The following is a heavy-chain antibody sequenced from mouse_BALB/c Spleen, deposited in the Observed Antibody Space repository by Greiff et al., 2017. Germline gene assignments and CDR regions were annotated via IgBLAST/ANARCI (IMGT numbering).Heavy chain of an antibody. Sequence: EVMLVESGGGLVQPGGSRKLSCAASGFTFSSFGMHWVRQAPEKGLEWVAYISSGSSTIYYADTVKGRFTISRDNPKNTLFLQMTSLRSEDTAMYYCARFYDGYCFDYWGQGTTLTVSS. CDR2: ISSGSSTI. J-gene: IGHJ2*01. V-gene: IGHV5-17*02. D-gene: IGHD2-3*01. CDR3: ARFYDGYCFDY. CDR1: GFTFSSFG.